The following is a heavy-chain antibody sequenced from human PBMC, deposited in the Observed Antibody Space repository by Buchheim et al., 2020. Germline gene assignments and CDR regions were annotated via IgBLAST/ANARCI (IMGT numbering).Heavy chain of an antibody. Sequence: QVQLVESGGGVVQPGRSLRLSCAASGFTFSNYGMHWVRQLAGKGLEWVAVISSDGSKKFYADSVKGRFTISRDNSKNTLYLRMNSLRDEDTAVYYCARDTVRDSSGYDAWGQGTL. CDR3: ARDTVRDSSGYDA. CDR2: ISSDGSKK. J-gene: IGHJ4*02. V-gene: IGHV3-30*03. D-gene: IGHD3-22*01. CDR1: GFTFSNYG.